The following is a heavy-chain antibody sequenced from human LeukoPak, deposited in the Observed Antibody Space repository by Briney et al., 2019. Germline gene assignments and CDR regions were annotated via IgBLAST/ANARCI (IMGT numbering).Heavy chain of an antibody. CDR1: GGSFSGYY. D-gene: IGHD6-6*01. J-gene: IGHJ4*02. CDR2: INHSGST. Sequence: SSETLSLTCTVYGGSFSGYYWSWIRQPPGKGLEWIGEINHSGSTNYNPSLKSRVTISVDTSKNQFSLKLSSVTAADTAVYYCARRGSSRDFDYWGQGTLVTVSS. CDR3: ARRGSSRDFDY. V-gene: IGHV4-34*01.